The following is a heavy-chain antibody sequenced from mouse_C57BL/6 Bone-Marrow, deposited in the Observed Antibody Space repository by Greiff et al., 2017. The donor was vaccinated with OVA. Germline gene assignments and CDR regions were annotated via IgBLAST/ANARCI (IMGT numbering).Heavy chain of an antibody. J-gene: IGHJ3*01. CDR3: VRDPHDGYYPWFAY. D-gene: IGHD2-3*01. Sequence: EVQLQESGGGLVQPKGSLKLSCAASGFTFNTYAMHWVRQAPGKGLEWVARIRRKSSNYATYYADSVKDRFTISRDDSQSMIYLQMNNLKTEDTAMYYCVRDPHDGYYPWFAYWGQGTLVTVSA. CDR1: GFTFNTYA. V-gene: IGHV10-3*01. CDR2: IRRKSSNYAT.